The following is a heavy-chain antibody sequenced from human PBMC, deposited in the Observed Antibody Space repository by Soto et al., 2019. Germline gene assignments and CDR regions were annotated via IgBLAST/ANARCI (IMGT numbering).Heavy chain of an antibody. CDR2: MNPNSGNT. D-gene: IGHD6-19*01. V-gene: IGHV1-8*01. CDR1: GYSFTSYD. Sequence: XAVKVSCNAAGYSFTSYDINWVRQATGQGLEWMGGMNPNSGNTGYAQKFQGRVTMTRNTSISTAYMELSSLRSEDTAVYYCARGRSRPGSGWYTRNYYYYYGMDVCGQRTTVTVSS. J-gene: IGHJ6*02. CDR3: ARGRSRPGSGWYTRNYYYYYGMDV.